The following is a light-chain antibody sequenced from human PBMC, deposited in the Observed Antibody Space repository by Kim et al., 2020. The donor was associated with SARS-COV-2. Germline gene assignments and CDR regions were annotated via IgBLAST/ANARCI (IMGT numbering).Light chain of an antibody. CDR2: GAS. Sequence: EIVMTQSPATLSVSPGERATLSCRASQSVSSNLAWYQHKSGQAPRLLIYGASTRATSIPARFSGSGSGTEFTLTISSLQSEDFAVYYCQHFIKWPPMYTFGQGTKLEI. V-gene: IGKV3-15*01. CDR1: QSVSSN. J-gene: IGKJ2*01. CDR3: QHFIKWPPMYT.